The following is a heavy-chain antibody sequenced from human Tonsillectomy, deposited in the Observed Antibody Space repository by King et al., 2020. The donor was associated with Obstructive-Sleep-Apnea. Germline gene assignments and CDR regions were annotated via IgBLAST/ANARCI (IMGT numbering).Heavy chain of an antibody. CDR1: GGSISSSSYY. CDR2: IYYSGST. Sequence: QLQESGPGLVKPSETLSLTCTVSGGSISSSSYYWGWIRQPPGKGLEWIGSIYYSGSTYYNPSLKSRVTISVDTSKNQFSLKLSSVTAADTAVYYCATDYGSGSYYLYYYYYGMDVWGQGTTVTVSS. J-gene: IGHJ6*02. D-gene: IGHD3-10*01. V-gene: IGHV4-39*07. CDR3: ATDYGSGSYYLYYYYYGMDV.